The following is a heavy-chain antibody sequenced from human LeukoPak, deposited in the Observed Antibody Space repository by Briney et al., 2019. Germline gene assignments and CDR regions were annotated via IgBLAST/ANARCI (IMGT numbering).Heavy chain of an antibody. V-gene: IGHV3-23*01. CDR1: GFTFSSSA. Sequence: GGSLRLSCAASGFTFSSSAMNWVRQAPGKGLEWVSASCTDGDTYYSASVKGRCTISTDNSKNTLYLQMTSLRAEDTAIYYCVKKTPGTHPFDYWGQGTLVTVSP. CDR2: SCTDGDT. CDR3: VKKTPGTHPFDY. J-gene: IGHJ4*02. D-gene: IGHD6-13*01.